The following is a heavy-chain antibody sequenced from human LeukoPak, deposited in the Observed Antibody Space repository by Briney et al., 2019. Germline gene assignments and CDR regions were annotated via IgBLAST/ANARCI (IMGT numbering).Heavy chain of an antibody. D-gene: IGHD3-22*01. CDR3: ARAYYYDSSGYYPA. CDR1: GGSVSSGSYY. CDR2: IYYSGST. J-gene: IGHJ4*02. V-gene: IGHV4-61*01. Sequence: SETLSLTCTVSGGSVSSGSYYWSWIRQPPGKGLEWIGYIYYSGSTNYNPSLKSRVTISVDTSKNQFSLKLSSVTAADTAVYYCARAYYYDSSGYYPAWGQGTLVTVSS.